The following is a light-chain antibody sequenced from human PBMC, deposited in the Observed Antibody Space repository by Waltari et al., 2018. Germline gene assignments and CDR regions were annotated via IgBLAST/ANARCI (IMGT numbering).Light chain of an antibody. CDR3: QSYDSSLSGYWV. Sequence: QSVLTQPPSVSGAPGQRVTISCTGSSSNIGAGYDVHWYQQLPGTAPKLLIYGNSNRPSGVPDRVSGSKAGTSASLAITGLQAEDEAEYYCQSYDSSLSGYWVFGGGTKLTVL. CDR2: GNS. CDR1: SSNIGAGYD. V-gene: IGLV1-40*01. J-gene: IGLJ3*02.